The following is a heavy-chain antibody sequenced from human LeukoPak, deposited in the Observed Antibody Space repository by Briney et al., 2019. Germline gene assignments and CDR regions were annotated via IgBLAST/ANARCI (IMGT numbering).Heavy chain of an antibody. CDR1: GSSITSVSHY. CDR2: IYYTGST. Sequence: SETLSLTCTISGSSITSVSHYWGWIRQPPGKGLEWIGDIYYTGSTYYSPSLRSRATMSVHTSENQFSLRLNSVTSVDTAVYYCARRWGNIVGVTYEYWGQGTLVTVPS. J-gene: IGHJ4*02. CDR3: ARRWGNIVGVTYEY. V-gene: IGHV4-39*01. D-gene: IGHD3-16*01.